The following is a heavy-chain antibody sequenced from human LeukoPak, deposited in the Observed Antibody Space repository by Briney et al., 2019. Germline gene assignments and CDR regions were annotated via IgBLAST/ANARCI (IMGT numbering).Heavy chain of an antibody. CDR3: ARVYHSSSGRAIDY. Sequence: GGSLRLSCAAPGFTFSDYYMSWVRQAPGKGLEWVANIKQDGSEKYYVDSVKGRFTISRDNAKNSLYLQVNSLRAEDTAVYYCARVYHSSSGRAIDYWGQGTLVTVSS. CDR1: GFTFSDYY. D-gene: IGHD6-6*01. V-gene: IGHV3-7*01. CDR2: IKQDGSEK. J-gene: IGHJ4*02.